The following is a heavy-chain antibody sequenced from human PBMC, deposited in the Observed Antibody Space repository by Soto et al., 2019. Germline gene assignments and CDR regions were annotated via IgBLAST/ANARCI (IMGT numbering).Heavy chain of an antibody. CDR1: GFTFSSYG. Sequence: LRLSCAASGFTFSSYGMHWVRQAPGKGLEWVAVIWYDGNNKYYADSVKGRFTISRDNSKNTLYVQMTSLRAEDTAIYYCARGLHSLFDYWGQGTLVTVSS. V-gene: IGHV3-33*01. J-gene: IGHJ4*02. CDR2: IWYDGNNK. D-gene: IGHD2-21*01. CDR3: ARGLHSLFDY.